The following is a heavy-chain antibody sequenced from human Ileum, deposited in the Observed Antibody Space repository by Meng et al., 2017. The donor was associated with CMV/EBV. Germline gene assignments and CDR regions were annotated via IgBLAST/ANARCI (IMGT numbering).Heavy chain of an antibody. D-gene: IGHD2-2*01. J-gene: IGHJ1*01. CDR1: GSIFTKFR. CDR2: INVDGSAT. V-gene: IGHV3-74*01. CDR3: ASAVDVPSLEFFQY. Sequence: VQLAESGGGLVQPGGSLRLTCAASGSIFTKFRMHWVRRVPGTGLMWVSRINVDGSATTYADSVKGRFTISRDNAKNTLYLDMKSLRAEDTGIYYCASAVDVPSLEFFQYWGRGTLVTVSS.